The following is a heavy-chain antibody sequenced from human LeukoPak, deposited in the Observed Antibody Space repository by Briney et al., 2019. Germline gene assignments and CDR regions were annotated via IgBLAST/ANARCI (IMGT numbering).Heavy chain of an antibody. V-gene: IGHV3-7*04. CDR2: IKQDGSEK. J-gene: IGHJ3*01. D-gene: IGHD3-10*01. Sequence: GGSLTLSCAASGFTFSSYWMSWARQAPGKGLEWVANIKQDGSEKDYVDSVKGRFTISRDNAKNSMFLQMNSLRAEDTAVYYCARWRLDYGSLLWGQGTMVTVSS. CDR3: ARWRLDYGSLL. CDR1: GFTFSSYW.